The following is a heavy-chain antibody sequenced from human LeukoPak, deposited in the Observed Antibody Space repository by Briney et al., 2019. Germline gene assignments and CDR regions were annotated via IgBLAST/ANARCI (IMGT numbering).Heavy chain of an antibody. J-gene: IGHJ4*02. V-gene: IGHV3-9*01. CDR3: AKGPYYYGSGSYPYYFDY. CDR1: GFTFDDYA. Sequence: GGSLRLSCAASGFTFDDYAKHWVRQAPGKGLEWVSGISWNSGSIGYADSVKGRFTISRDNAKNSLYLQMNSLRAEDTALYYCAKGPYYYGSGSYPYYFDYWGQGTLVTVS. CDR2: ISWNSGSI. D-gene: IGHD3-10*01.